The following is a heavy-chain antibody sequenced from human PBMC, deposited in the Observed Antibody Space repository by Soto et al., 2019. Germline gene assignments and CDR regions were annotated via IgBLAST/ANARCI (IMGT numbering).Heavy chain of an antibody. CDR2: ISYDGSNK. CDR3: AKDPGGSYYLYAFDI. J-gene: IGHJ3*02. D-gene: IGHD1-26*01. CDR1: GFTFSSYG. Sequence: PGEPLRLSWAASGFTFSSYGMRWVRQAPGKGLEWVAVISYDGSNKYYADSVKGRFTISRDNSKNTLYLQMNSLRAEDTAVYYCAKDPGGSYYLYAFDIWGQGTMVTVSS. V-gene: IGHV3-30*18.